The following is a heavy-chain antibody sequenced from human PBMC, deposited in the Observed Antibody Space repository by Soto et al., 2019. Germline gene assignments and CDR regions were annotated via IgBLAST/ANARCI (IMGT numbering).Heavy chain of an antibody. J-gene: IGHJ4*02. V-gene: IGHV1-69*12. CDR2: ITPIFGTA. Sequence: QVQMEQSGAEVKKPGSSVKVSCKASGGTFRSYAISWVRQAPGQGLEWMGGITPIFGTANYAQKFQGRVTITADESTSTAYIELSSLRSEDTAVYYCARESRYCSGGSCYFLPGIDYWGQGTLVTVSS. CDR3: ARESRYCSGGSCYFLPGIDY. CDR1: GGTFRSYA. D-gene: IGHD2-15*01.